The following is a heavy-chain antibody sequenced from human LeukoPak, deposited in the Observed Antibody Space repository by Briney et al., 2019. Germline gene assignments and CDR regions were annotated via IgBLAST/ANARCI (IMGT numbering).Heavy chain of an antibody. CDR2: ISSTSGTM. CDR1: GFTFSSYS. D-gene: IGHD3-22*01. J-gene: IGHJ5*02. CDR3: ARIAVIRRWFDP. V-gene: IGHV3-48*01. Sequence: GGSLRLSCAASGFTFSSYSMNWVRQAPGKGLEWISYISSTSGTMYYADSVQGRFTISRDNAKNSLYLQMNSLRAEDTAVYYCARIAVIRRWFDPWGQGTLVTVSS.